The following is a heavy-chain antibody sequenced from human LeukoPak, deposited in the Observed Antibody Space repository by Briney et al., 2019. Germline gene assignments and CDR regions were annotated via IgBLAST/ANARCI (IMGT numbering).Heavy chain of an antibody. CDR2: SSYNGNT. D-gene: IGHD3-10*01. Sequence: SETLSLTCTVSGAYFTNYYWSFIRQPPGKGLEWIGFSSYNGNTNYNPSLKSRVTISLDMSKNQFSLRLNSVTAADTAVYFCARGTLMWFGAKMEYYFDSWGQGTPLTVSS. CDR1: GAYFTNYY. CDR3: ARGTLMWFGAKMEYYFDS. V-gene: IGHV4-59*01. J-gene: IGHJ4*02.